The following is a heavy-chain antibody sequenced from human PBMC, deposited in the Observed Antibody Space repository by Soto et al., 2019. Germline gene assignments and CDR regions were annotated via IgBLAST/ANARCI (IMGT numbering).Heavy chain of an antibody. D-gene: IGHD2-2*01. CDR2: ISYDGSNK. J-gene: IGHJ6*02. Sequence: GGSLRLSCAASGFTFSSYGMHWVRQAPGKGLEWVAVISYDGSNKYYADSVKGRFTISRDNSKKTLYLQMNSLRAEDTAVYYCAKDGYCSSTSCPMSLYYYYYGMDVWGQGTTVTVSS. CDR1: GFTFSSYG. CDR3: AKDGYCSSTSCPMSLYYYYYGMDV. V-gene: IGHV3-30*18.